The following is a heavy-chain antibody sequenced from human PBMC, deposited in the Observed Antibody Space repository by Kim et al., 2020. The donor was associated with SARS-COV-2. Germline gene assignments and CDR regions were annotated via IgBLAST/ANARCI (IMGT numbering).Heavy chain of an antibody. CDR3: TRGQPSTVTTLYYFDS. V-gene: IGHV3-9*01. Sequence: GGSLRLSCAASGFTFHDYAMHSVRQAPGKGLEWVSGIFWNRGSIGYADSVKGRFTISRDNATKSLYLQMNSLRSEDTAFYYCTRGQPSTVTTLYYFDSWGQGPWSPSPQ. CDR1: GFTFHDYA. D-gene: IGHD4-4*01. J-gene: IGHJ4*02. CDR2: IFWNRGSI.